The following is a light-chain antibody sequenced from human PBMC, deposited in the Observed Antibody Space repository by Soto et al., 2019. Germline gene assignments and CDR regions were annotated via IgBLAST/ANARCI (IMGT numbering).Light chain of an antibody. CDR2: GAS. CDR3: QQYDSSPTT. J-gene: IGKJ2*01. V-gene: IGKV3-20*01. Sequence: EIVLTQSPGTLSLSPGERATLSCRASQSVSSGFLAWNQQRPGQAPRLLIYGASSRAAGIPDRFSGSGSGTDFSLTISRLEPDDFAVYYCQQYDSSPTTFGQGTKVDIK. CDR1: QSVSSGF.